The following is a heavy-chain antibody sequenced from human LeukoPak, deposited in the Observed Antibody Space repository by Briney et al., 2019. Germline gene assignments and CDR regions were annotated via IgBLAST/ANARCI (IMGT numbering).Heavy chain of an antibody. CDR3: ARRSDYYDSSAYRF. CDR2: MNPTSGNV. D-gene: IGHD3-22*01. CDR1: GYTFSSYD. V-gene: IGHV1-8*01. Sequence: ASVKVSCKTSGYTFSSYDINWVRQAPGQGLEWMDWMNPTSGNVGYAQKFQGRITMTRDTSISTAYMELSSLRSEDTAVYYCARRSDYYDSSAYRFWGQGMLVPVSS. J-gene: IGHJ4*02.